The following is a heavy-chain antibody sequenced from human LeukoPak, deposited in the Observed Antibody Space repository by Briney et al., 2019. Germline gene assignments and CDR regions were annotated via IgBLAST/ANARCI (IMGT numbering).Heavy chain of an antibody. D-gene: IGHD3-10*01. CDR1: GYTLTELS. J-gene: IGHJ4*02. V-gene: IGHV1-24*01. CDR3: ATVAITMVRGASPLDY. Sequence: ASVKVSCKVSGYTLTELSMHWVRQAPGKGLEWMGGFDPEDGETIYAQKFQGRVTMTEGTSTDTAYMELSSLRSEDTAVYYCATVAITMVRGASPLDYWGQGTLVTVSS. CDR2: FDPEDGET.